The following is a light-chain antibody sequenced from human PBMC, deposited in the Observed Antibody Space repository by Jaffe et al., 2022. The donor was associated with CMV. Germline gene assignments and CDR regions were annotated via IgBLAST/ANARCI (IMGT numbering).Light chain of an antibody. J-gene: IGLJ1*01. V-gene: IGLV2-8*01. Sequence: QSALTQPPSASGSPGQSVTISCTGTSSDVAGYNYVSWYQQHPGKAPKLMIYEVNKRPSGVPDRFSGSKSGDTASLTVSGLQAEDEADYYCSSYVGSNNLGVFGTGTKVTVL. CDR3: SSYVGSNNLGV. CDR1: SSDVAGYNY. CDR2: EVN.